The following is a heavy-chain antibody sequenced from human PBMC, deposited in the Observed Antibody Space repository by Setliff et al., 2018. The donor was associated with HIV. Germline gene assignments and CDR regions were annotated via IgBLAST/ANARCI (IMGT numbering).Heavy chain of an antibody. CDR1: GYTISTYL. CDR2: ISPFNGNT. CDR3: ARRGRHAAPGITYYLDY. D-gene: IGHD6-13*01. Sequence: GASVKVSCKASGYTISTYLIAWVRQAPGQGLEWMGWISPFNGNTNYAQKLQGRLTVTTDTSTSTAYMELRSLRSDDTAVYYCARRGRHAAPGITYYLDYWGQGTLVTVSS. V-gene: IGHV1-18*01. J-gene: IGHJ4*02.